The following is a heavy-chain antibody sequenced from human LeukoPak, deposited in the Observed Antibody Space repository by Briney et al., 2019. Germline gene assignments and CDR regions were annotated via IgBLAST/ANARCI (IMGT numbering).Heavy chain of an antibody. D-gene: IGHD6-19*01. Sequence: SETLSLTCTVSGGSISSYHRSWIRQPPGKGLELIGYIYYSGSTNYNPSLKSRVTISVGTSKNQFSLKLSSVTAADTAVYYCARSYNSDWYAPSDYWGQGTLVTVSS. J-gene: IGHJ4*02. CDR2: IYYSGST. V-gene: IGHV4-59*08. CDR3: ARSYNSDWYAPSDY. CDR1: GGSISSYH.